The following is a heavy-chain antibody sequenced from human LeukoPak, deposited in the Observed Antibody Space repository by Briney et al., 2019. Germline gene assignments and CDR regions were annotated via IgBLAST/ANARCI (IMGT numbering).Heavy chain of an antibody. Sequence: ASVKVSCKASGYTFTSYGISWVRQAPGQGLEWMGWISAYNGNTNYAQKLQGRVTMTTDTSTSTAYMELRSLRSDDTAVYYCATDKVLYYYGSGSPPKFDYWGQGTLVTVSS. CDR2: ISAYNGNT. J-gene: IGHJ4*02. CDR1: GYTFTSYG. D-gene: IGHD3-10*01. CDR3: ATDKVLYYYGSGSPPKFDY. V-gene: IGHV1-18*01.